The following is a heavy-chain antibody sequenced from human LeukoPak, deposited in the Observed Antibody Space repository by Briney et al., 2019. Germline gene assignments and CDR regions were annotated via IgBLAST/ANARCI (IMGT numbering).Heavy chain of an antibody. CDR1: GFTFSTYW. V-gene: IGHV3-74*01. CDR3: AKVPKGGYFDY. J-gene: IGHJ4*02. D-gene: IGHD2-2*01. CDR2: IDSGGSNT. Sequence: GGSLRLSCVVSGFTFSTYWMHWVRQGPGKGLVWVSRIDSGGSNTLYADSVRGRFTISRDNAKNTLYLQMNSLRAEDTAVYYCAKVPKGGYFDYWGQGTLVTVSS.